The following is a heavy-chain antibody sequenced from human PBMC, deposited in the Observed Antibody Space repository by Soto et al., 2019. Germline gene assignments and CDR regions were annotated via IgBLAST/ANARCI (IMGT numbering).Heavy chain of an antibody. CDR2: INSDGSST. V-gene: IGHV3-74*01. CDR3: GRGGRIVAAASVD. Sequence: EVQLVESGGGLVQPGGSLRLSCAVSGLTFSNDWMNWVRQAPGKGLVWVSRINSDGSSTDYADYVKGRFTISRDNARHTLYLEMPSLRAEDTALYYWGRGGRIVAAASVDWGQGTLVTVSS. D-gene: IGHD6-25*01. J-gene: IGHJ4*02. CDR1: GLTFSNDW.